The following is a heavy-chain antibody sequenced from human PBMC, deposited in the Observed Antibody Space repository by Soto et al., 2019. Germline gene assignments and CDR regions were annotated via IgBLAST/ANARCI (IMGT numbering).Heavy chain of an antibody. D-gene: IGHD6-13*01. CDR1: GFSLSTSGMC. Sequence: SGPTLVNPTQTLTLTCTFSGFSLSTSGMCVSWIRQPPGKALEWLARIDWDDDKYYSTSLKTRLTISKDTSKNQVVLTMTNMDPVDTATYYCARTVLYSSSSNYMDVWGKGTTVTVSS. CDR2: IDWDDDK. V-gene: IGHV2-70*11. J-gene: IGHJ6*03. CDR3: ARTVLYSSSSNYMDV.